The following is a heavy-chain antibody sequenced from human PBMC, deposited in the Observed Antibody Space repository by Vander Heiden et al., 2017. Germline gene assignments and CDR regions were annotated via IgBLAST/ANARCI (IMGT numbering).Heavy chain of an antibody. V-gene: IGHV3-23*01. Sequence: EVQLLDSGGGLVQPGGSLRPSCAASGFTFSSYAISWVRQAPGKGLEWVSAVTGNGDTTYYADSVKGRFTISRDNSRTTVYLQMNSLRGEDTAIYYCAKGGRASSGYLAWGQGTLVTVSS. J-gene: IGHJ4*02. D-gene: IGHD5-12*01. CDR2: VTGNGDTT. CDR1: GFTFSSYA. CDR3: AKGGRASSGYLA.